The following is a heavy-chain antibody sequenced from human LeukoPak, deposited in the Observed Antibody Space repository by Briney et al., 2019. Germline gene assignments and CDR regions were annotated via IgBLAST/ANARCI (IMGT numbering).Heavy chain of an antibody. V-gene: IGHV3-23*01. CDR1: GFTFSSCA. J-gene: IGHJ4*02. CDR3: AKSPVSSCRGSFCYPFDY. Sequence: GGSLRLSCAASGFTFSSCAMSWVRQIPGKGLEWVSAISGSDDGTYYADSVKGRFTISRDNSRNTLYLQMNTLRAEDTAVYFCAKSPVSSCRGSFCYPFDYWGQGNLVTVSS. D-gene: IGHD2-15*01. CDR2: ISGSDDGT.